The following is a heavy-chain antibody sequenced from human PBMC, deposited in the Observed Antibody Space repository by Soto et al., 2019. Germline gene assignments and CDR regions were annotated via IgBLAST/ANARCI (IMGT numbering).Heavy chain of an antibody. CDR1: GGTFSRYP. Sequence: QVQLVQSGAEVRKPGSSVKVSCKASGGTFSRYPISWVRQAPGQGLEWMGGIIPMFGTANHAQKFQGRVNITADESMSTAYMELSSLRSEDTAMYFCARARAVAGLYHGMDVWGQGTTVIVSS. D-gene: IGHD6-19*01. CDR2: IIPMFGTA. CDR3: ARARAVAGLYHGMDV. J-gene: IGHJ6*02. V-gene: IGHV1-69*01.